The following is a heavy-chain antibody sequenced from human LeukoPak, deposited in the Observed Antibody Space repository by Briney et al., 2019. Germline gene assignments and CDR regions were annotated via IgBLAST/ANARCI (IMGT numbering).Heavy chain of an antibody. Sequence: GGSLRLSCAASGFTFSSNWMSWVRQAPGKGLEWVADINKDGSKKYYVDSVKGRFNISRDNAKNPLYLQMTSLRAEDTAVYYCARASYCGGDCYHYYYYYYMDVWGKGTTVTISS. CDR2: INKDGSKK. CDR1: GFTFSSNW. V-gene: IGHV3-7*01. D-gene: IGHD2-21*02. J-gene: IGHJ6*03. CDR3: ARASYCGGDCYHYYYYYYMDV.